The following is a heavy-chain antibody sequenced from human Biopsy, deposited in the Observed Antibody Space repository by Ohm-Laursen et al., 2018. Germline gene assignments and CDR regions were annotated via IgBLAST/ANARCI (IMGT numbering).Heavy chain of an antibody. CDR3: GRAVRNQLLTDP. CDR1: GYTFTSYD. D-gene: IGHD1-7*01. CDR2: LNPVSGNS. Sequence: VASVKVSCKASGYTFTSYDITWVRQASGQGPEWIGWLNPVSGNSNFGQKFRGRVTVTSDTSISTAYMELRGLTSDDTATYYCGRAVRNQLLTDPWGQGTLVTVTS. V-gene: IGHV1-8*01. J-gene: IGHJ5*02.